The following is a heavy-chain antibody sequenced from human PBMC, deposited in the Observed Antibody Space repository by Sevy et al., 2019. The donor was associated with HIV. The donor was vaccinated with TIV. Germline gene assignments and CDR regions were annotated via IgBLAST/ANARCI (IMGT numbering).Heavy chain of an antibody. D-gene: IGHD3-10*01. CDR1: GFTFSNYF. CDR2: ISSGSSYI. Sequence: GGSLRLSCAASGFTFSNYFMNWVRQAPGKGLEWVSSISSGSSYIFYADSLKGRFTISRDNAKNSLYLHMNSLRAEDTAVYYCASGDYHGSLYYFDYWGPGTLVTVSS. CDR3: ASGDYHGSLYYFDY. V-gene: IGHV3-21*01. J-gene: IGHJ4*02.